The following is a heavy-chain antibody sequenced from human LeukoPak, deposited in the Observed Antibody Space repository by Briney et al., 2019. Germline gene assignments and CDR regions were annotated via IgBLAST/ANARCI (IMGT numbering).Heavy chain of an antibody. V-gene: IGHV3-23*01. CDR1: GFTFSSSA. Sequence: QPGGSLRLPCAASGFTFSSSAMSWVRQAPGKGLDWVSGFSGSGDTTYYAASVKGRFTISRDNSKSTLYLQMNSLRADGTAVYYCARVKVTGNSFFYVWGQGTLVTVSS. D-gene: IGHD4-23*01. CDR2: FSGSGDTT. J-gene: IGHJ4*02. CDR3: ARVKVTGNSFFYV.